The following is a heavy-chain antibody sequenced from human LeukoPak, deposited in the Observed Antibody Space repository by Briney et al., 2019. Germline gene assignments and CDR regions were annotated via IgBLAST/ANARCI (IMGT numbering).Heavy chain of an antibody. CDR1: GFTFSNAW. Sequence: GVSVRLSCAASGFTFSNAWMSWVRQAPGKGLEWVGRIKRLPDGGTTDYAAPVKGRFTISRDDSKNTLYLQMNSLKTEDTAVYYCTTVYYDYDSSGYYYSFFDYWGQGTLVTVCS. D-gene: IGHD3-22*01. CDR2: IKRLPDGGTT. CDR3: TTVYYDYDSSGYYYSFFDY. J-gene: IGHJ4*02. V-gene: IGHV3-15*01.